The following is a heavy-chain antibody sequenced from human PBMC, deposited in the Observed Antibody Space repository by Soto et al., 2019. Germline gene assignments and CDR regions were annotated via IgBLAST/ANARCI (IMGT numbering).Heavy chain of an antibody. V-gene: IGHV4-59*01. D-gene: IGHD1-7*01. CDR1: GGSISIYY. Sequence: PSETLSLTCTVSGGSISIYYWSWIRQPPGKGLEWIGYIYYSGSTNYNPSLKSRVTISVDTSKNQFSLKLSSVTAADTAVYYCASHRRITGTTGDDYWGQGTLVTVSS. CDR2: IYYSGST. J-gene: IGHJ4*02. CDR3: ASHRRITGTTGDDY.